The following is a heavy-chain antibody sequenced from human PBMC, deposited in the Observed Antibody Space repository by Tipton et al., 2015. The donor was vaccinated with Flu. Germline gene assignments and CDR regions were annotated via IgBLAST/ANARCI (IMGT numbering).Heavy chain of an antibody. CDR3: ARSVRNSNGIDY. CDR1: GYTFTSYD. D-gene: IGHD6-25*01. V-gene: IGHV1-8*01. CDR2: MNPNSGNT. J-gene: IGHJ4*02. Sequence: QLVQSGAEVKKPGASVKVSCKASGYTFTSYDINWVRQATGQGLEWMGWMNPNSGNTGYAQRFQGRVTMTRNTSISTAYMELSSLRSEDTAVYYCARSVRNSNGIDYWGQGTLVTVSS.